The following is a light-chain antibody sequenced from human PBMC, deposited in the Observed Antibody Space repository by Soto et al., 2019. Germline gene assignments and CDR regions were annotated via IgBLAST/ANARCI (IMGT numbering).Light chain of an antibody. CDR2: DAS. CDR3: QQRSKWPIT. Sequence: TVLTQSPATLSLSPGERATLSCRASQSVSSYLGWYQQKPGQAPRLLIYDASNRATGIPARFSGSGSGTDFTLTISSLEPEDFAVYYCQQRSKWPITFGQGTRLEIK. V-gene: IGKV3-11*01. J-gene: IGKJ5*01. CDR1: QSVSSY.